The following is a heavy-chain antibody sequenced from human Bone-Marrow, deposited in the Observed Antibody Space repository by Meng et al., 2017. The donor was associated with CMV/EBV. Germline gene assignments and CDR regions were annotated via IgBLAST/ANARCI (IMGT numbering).Heavy chain of an antibody. CDR2: IYSGGDT. CDR1: GFTVSNSY. J-gene: IGHJ4*02. CDR3: ARNPTGTPGD. D-gene: IGHD1-1*01. Sequence: GESLKISCAASGFTVSNSYIDWVRQAPGEGLQWVSSIYSGGDTYYADSVKGRFTISRDNSKNTLYLQINSLRAEDTAVYYCARNPTGTPGDWGQGTLVTVSS. V-gene: IGHV3-53*01.